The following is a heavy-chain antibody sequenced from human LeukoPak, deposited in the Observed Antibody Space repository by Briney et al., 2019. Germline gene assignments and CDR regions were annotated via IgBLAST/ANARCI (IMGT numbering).Heavy chain of an antibody. CDR3: ARDRDFWSGYWWFDP. D-gene: IGHD3-3*01. Sequence: SETLSLTCTVSGGSISSYYWSWIRQPAGKGLEWIGRIYTSGSTNYNPSLKSRVTMSVDTSKNQFSLKLSSVTAADTAVYYCARDRDFWSGYWWFDPWGQGTLVTVSS. CDR1: GGSISSYY. CDR2: IYTSGST. J-gene: IGHJ5*02. V-gene: IGHV4-4*07.